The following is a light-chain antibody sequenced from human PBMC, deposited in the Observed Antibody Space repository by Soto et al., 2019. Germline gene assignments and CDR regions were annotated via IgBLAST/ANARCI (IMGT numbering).Light chain of an antibody. Sequence: EIVLTQSPGTLSLSPRERATLSCRASQSVSSRLAWYQHKPGQAPRLLISGASSRATGIPDRFSGSGSGTDFTLTISRLEPEDFALYYCQQDGGSPITFGQGTRLENK. V-gene: IGKV3-20*01. CDR3: QQDGGSPIT. J-gene: IGKJ5*01. CDR2: GAS. CDR1: QSVSSR.